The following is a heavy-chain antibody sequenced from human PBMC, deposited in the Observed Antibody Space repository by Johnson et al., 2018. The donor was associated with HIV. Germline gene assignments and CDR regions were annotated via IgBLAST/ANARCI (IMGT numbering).Heavy chain of an antibody. Sequence: QVQLVESGGGVVQPGGSLRLSCAASGFTFSSYGMHWVRQAPGKGLEWVSAISGSGGSTYYADSVKGRFTISRDNAKNSLYLQMNSLRAEDTAVYYCTTDLGSWSAFDIWGQGTMVTVSS. CDR2: ISGSGGST. J-gene: IGHJ3*02. D-gene: IGHD6-13*01. CDR3: TTDLGSWSAFDI. CDR1: GFTFSSYG. V-gene: IGHV3-NL1*01.